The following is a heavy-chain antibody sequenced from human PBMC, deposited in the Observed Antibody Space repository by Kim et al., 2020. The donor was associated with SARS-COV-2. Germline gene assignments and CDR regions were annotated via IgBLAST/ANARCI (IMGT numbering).Heavy chain of an antibody. J-gene: IGHJ4*02. CDR2: ISYDGQNK. CDR3: ARGVSRGRNEGFFDY. D-gene: IGHD6-19*01. Sequence: GGSLRLSCAVSGLTFSTYAMHWVRQAPGRGLEWVALISYDGQNKYYADSVKGRFTISRDNSKSTLSVQMKRLRTEDTAVYYCARGVSRGRNEGFFDYWGQGILVTVSS. CDR1: GLTFSTYA. V-gene: IGHV3-30*04.